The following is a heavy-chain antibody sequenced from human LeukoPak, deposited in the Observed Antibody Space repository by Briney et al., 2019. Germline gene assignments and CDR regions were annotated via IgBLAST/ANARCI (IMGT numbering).Heavy chain of an antibody. Sequence: KPSGTLSLTCAVSGGSISSSNWWSWVRQPPGKGLEWIGEIYHSGSTNYNPSLKSRVTISVDKSKNQFSLKLSSVTAADTAVYYCARATIVPAAIFDYYYYMDYWGQGTLVTVSS. CDR1: GGSISSSNW. CDR2: IYHSGST. D-gene: IGHD2-2*02. J-gene: IGHJ4*02. CDR3: ARATIVPAAIFDYYYYMDY. V-gene: IGHV4-4*02.